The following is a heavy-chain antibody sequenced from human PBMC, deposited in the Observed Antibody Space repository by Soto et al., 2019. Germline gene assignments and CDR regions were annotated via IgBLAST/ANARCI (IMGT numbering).Heavy chain of an antibody. J-gene: IGHJ3*02. CDR3: ASIAVAGTGDAFDI. V-gene: IGHV1-8*01. CDR1: GYTFTSYD. Sequence: ASVKVSCKASGYTFTSYDINWVRQATGQGLEWMGWMNPNSGNTGYAQKFQGRVNMTRNTSISTAYMELRSLRSEDTAVYYCASIAVAGTGDAFDIWGQGTMVTVSS. CDR2: MNPNSGNT. D-gene: IGHD6-19*01.